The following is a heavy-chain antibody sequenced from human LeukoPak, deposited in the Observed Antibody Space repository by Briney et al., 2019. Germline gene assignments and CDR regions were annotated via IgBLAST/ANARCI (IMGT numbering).Heavy chain of an antibody. J-gene: IGHJ4*02. Sequence: PGGSLRLSCAASGFTFSSYAMSWVRQAPGKGLEWVSAISGSGGSTYYADSVKGRFTISRDNAKNSLYLQMNSLRAEDTAVYYCETLGTNDVPFDYWGQGTLVTVSS. CDR1: GFTFSSYA. CDR2: ISGSGGST. D-gene: IGHD1-1*01. V-gene: IGHV3-23*01. CDR3: ETLGTNDVPFDY.